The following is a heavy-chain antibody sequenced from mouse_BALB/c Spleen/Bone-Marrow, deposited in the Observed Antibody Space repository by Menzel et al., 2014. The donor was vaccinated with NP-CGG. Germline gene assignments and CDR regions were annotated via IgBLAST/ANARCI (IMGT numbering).Heavy chain of an antibody. CDR3: ARWGYYYAMDY. CDR1: GFTFCSFG. J-gene: IGHJ4*01. CDR2: ISSGSSNI. V-gene: IGHV5-17*02. Sequence: EVQGVESGGGLVQPGGSRKLSCAASGFTFCSFGMHWVRRAPEKGLEWVAYISSGSSNINYADTVKGRFTISRDNPKNTLFLQMTSLRSEDTAMYYCARWGYYYAMDYWGQGTSVTVSS.